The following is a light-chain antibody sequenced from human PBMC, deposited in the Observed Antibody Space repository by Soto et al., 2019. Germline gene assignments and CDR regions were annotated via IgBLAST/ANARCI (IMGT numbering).Light chain of an antibody. V-gene: IGKV3D-15*01. CDR2: GAS. J-gene: IGKJ2*01. Sequence: EIVMTQSPATLSVSPGERATLSCRASQSVSSNLAWYQQKPGQAPRLLLYGASTSATGIPARFSGSGSWTEVTLTISSLQSADVAVYYCQQYNNSPPYTFGQGTKLEIK. CDR1: QSVSSN. CDR3: QQYNNSPPYT.